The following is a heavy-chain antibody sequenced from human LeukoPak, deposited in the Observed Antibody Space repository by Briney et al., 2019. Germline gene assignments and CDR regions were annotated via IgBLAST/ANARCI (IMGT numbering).Heavy chain of an antibody. V-gene: IGHV1-69*13. CDR3: AREVTMVRGVIVAGQNHFDY. D-gene: IGHD3-10*01. Sequence: GASVKVSCKTSGYTVTTSGISWVRQAPGQGLEWMGGIIPIFGTANYAQKFQGRVTITADESTSTAYMELSSLRSEDTAVYYCAREVTMVRGVIVAGQNHFDYWGQGTLVTVSS. CDR2: IIPIFGTA. CDR1: GYTVTTSG. J-gene: IGHJ4*02.